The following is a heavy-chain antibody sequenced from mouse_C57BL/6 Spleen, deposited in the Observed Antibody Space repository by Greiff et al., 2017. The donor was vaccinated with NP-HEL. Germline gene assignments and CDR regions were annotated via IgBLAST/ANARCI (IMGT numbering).Heavy chain of an antibody. Sequence: EVMLVESEGGLVQPGSSMKLSCTASGFTFSDYYMAWVRQVPEKGLEWVANINYDGSSTYYLDSLKSRFIISGDNAKNILYLQLSSLKAEDTATYYCAREGYYFDYWGQGTTLTVSS. J-gene: IGHJ2*01. CDR2: INYDGSST. CDR1: GFTFSDYY. V-gene: IGHV5-16*01. CDR3: AREGYYFDY.